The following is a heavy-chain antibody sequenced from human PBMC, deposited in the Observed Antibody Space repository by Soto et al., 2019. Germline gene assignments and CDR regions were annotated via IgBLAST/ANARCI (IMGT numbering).Heavy chain of an antibody. CDR2: LIPIFGTT. D-gene: IGHD3-10*01. J-gene: IGHJ6*02. Sequence: QVQLVQSGTEVKKPGSSVKVSCKASGGTFRSNAISWVRQAPGQGLEWMGGLIPIFGTTNYAQKFQGRVTITADESASTAYMELSSLRSDDTAVYYCAILPSFDYGSGYGMDVWGQGTTVTVSS. V-gene: IGHV1-69*01. CDR3: AILPSFDYGSGYGMDV. CDR1: GGTFRSNA.